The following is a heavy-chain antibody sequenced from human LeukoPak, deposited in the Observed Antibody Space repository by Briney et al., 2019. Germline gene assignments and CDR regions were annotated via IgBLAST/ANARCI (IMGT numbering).Heavy chain of an antibody. J-gene: IGHJ4*02. V-gene: IGHV1-2*02. CDR2: INPNSGGT. CDR3: ARRGSSGWLFDY. D-gene: IGHD6-19*01. CDR1: GYTFTGYY. Sequence: ASVKVSCKASGYTFTGYYMHWVRQAPGQGLEWMGWINPNSGGTNYAQKFQGRVTITADKSTSTAYMELSSLRSEDTAVYYCARRGSSGWLFDYWGLGTLVTVSS.